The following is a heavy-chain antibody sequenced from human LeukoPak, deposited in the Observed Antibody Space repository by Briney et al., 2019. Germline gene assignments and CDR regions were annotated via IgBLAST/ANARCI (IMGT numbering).Heavy chain of an antibody. CDR1: EFTFSSYW. D-gene: IGHD5-18*01. V-gene: IGHV3-7*01. J-gene: IGHJ4*02. Sequence: GGSLRLSCAASEFTFSSYWMGWVRQAPGKGLEWVANIKEDGSEKYYVDCVKGRFTISRDNAKNSLYLQMNSLRAEDTAEYYCARGLWEEYYFDYWGQGTLVTVSS. CDR2: IKEDGSEK. CDR3: ARGLWEEYYFDY.